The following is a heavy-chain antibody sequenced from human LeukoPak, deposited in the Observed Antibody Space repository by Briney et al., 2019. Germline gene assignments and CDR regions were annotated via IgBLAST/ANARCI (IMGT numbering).Heavy chain of an antibody. CDR1: GFTFSSYG. Sequence: PGRSLRLSCAASGFTFSSYGMHWVRQAPGKGLEWVAVISYDGSYKYYADSVKGRFTISRDNSKNTLYLQMNSLRAEDTAVYYCVKVGDYGDYALDYWGQGTLVTVSS. J-gene: IGHJ4*02. V-gene: IGHV3-30*18. D-gene: IGHD4-17*01. CDR3: VKVGDYGDYALDY. CDR2: ISYDGSYK.